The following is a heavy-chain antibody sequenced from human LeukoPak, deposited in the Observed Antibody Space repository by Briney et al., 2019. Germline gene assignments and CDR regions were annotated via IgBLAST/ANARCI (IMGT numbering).Heavy chain of an antibody. D-gene: IGHD2-2*01. J-gene: IGHJ5*02. CDR2: ISSSGSTI. V-gene: IGHV3-11*04. CDR1: GFTFSDYY. Sequence: PGGSLRLSCAASGFTFSDYYMSWIRQAPGKGLEWVSYISSSGSTIYYADSVKGRFTISRDNAKNSLYLQMNSLRAEDTAVYYCARVIVVVPAALDRFDPWGQGTLVTVSS. CDR3: ARVIVVVPAALDRFDP.